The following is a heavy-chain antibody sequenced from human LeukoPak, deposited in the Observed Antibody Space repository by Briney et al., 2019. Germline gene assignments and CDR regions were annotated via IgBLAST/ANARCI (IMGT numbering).Heavy chain of an antibody. J-gene: IGHJ6*02. CDR1: GFTFSVSW. D-gene: IGHD1-1*01. CDR2: INHEGGGI. V-gene: IGHV3-7*01. CDR3: ATYINWVAGDV. Sequence: PGGSLRLSCAASGFTFSVSWMTWVRQVPGLGLEWVAHINHEGGGIQYVDSVKGRFTISTDNATGSEYLQMNSLRAEDTAIYHCATYINWVAGDVWGQGTTVIVSS.